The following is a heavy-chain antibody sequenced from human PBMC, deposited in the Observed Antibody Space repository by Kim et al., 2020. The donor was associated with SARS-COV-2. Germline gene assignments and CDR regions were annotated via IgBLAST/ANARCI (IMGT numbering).Heavy chain of an antibody. CDR3: ARHVGGYYVVGAFDI. J-gene: IGHJ3*02. CDR1: GGSISSSSYY. CDR2: IYYSGST. Sequence: SETLYLTCTVSGGSISSSSYYWGWIRQPPGKGLEWIGSIYYSGSTYYNPSLKSRVTISVDTSKNQFSLKLSSVTAADTAVYYCARHVGGYYVVGAFDIWGQGTMVTVSS. V-gene: IGHV4-39*01. D-gene: IGHD3-10*02.